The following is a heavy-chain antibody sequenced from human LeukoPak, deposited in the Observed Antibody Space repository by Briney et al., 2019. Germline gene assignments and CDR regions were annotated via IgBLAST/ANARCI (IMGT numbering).Heavy chain of an antibody. CDR3: AKDHANTPVATN. Sequence: GTLRLSCASSGFTFSSYGMSWVRHAPGKGLEWVSAISGSGGSTYYADSVTGRFTVSGDNSKNTVDLQMNNLRVDDTAIYYCAKDHANTPVATNWGQGILVSVSS. D-gene: IGHD5-18*01. V-gene: IGHV3-23*01. CDR2: ISGSGGST. J-gene: IGHJ4*02. CDR1: GFTFSSYG.